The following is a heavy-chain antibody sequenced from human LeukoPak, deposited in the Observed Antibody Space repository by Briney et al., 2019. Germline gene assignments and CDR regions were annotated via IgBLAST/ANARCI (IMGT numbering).Heavy chain of an antibody. CDR1: GGSISSGGYY. CDR3: ARGPFYRWLQLPIAGAFDI. V-gene: IGHV4-39*07. CDR2: INHSGST. Sequence: SETLSLTCTVSGGSISSGGYYWSWIRQPPGKGLEWIGEINHSGSTNYNPSLKSRVTISVDTSKNQFSLKLSSVTAADTAVYYCARGPFYRWLQLPIAGAFDIWGQGTMVTVSS. J-gene: IGHJ3*02. D-gene: IGHD5-24*01.